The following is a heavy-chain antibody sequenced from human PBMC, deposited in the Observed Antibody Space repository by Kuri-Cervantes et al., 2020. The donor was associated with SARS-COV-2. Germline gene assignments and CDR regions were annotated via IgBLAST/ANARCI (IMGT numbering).Heavy chain of an antibody. Sequence: GGSLRLSCAASGFSVSGKFISWLRQAPGKGLEWVSIVYLDGRTDYADSVKGRFTISRDNSKNTLYLQMNSLRAEDTAVYYCARPGAGYRRNPPDYWGQGTLVTVSS. CDR1: GFSVSGKF. D-gene: IGHD6-13*01. CDR3: ARPGAGYRRNPPDY. CDR2: VYLDGRT. J-gene: IGHJ4*02. V-gene: IGHV3-53*05.